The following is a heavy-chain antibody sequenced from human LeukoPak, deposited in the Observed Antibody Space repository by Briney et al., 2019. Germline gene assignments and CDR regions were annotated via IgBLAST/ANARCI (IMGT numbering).Heavy chain of an antibody. CDR3: ATAKRLSYYYGMDV. V-gene: IGHV1-24*01. D-gene: IGHD6-25*01. J-gene: IGHJ6*02. CDR2: FDPEDGET. Sequence: GASVTVSCKVSGYTLTELSMHWVRQAPGKGLEWMGGFDPEDGETIYAQKFQGRVTMTEDTSTDTAYMELSSLRSEDTAVYYCATAKRLSYYYGMDVWGQGTTVTVSS. CDR1: GYTLTELS.